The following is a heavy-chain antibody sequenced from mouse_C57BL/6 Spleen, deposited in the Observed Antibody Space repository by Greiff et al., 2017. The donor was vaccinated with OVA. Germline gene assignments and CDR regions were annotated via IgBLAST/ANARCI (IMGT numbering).Heavy chain of an antibody. D-gene: IGHD4-1*01. V-gene: IGHV1-61*01. J-gene: IGHJ3*01. CDR2: IYPSDSET. Sequence: QVQLQQPGAELVRPGSSVKLSCKASGYTFTSYWMDWVKQRPGQGLEWIGNIYPSDSETHYNQKFKDKATLTVDKSSSTAYMQRSSLTSEDSAVDYCARKDWDGGACFAYWGQGTLVTVSA. CDR1: GYTFTSYW. CDR3: ARKDWDGGACFAY.